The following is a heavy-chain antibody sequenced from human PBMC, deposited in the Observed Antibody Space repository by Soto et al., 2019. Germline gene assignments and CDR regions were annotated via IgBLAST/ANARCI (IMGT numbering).Heavy chain of an antibody. V-gene: IGHV4-31*03. J-gene: IGHJ6*03. D-gene: IGHD3-3*01. Sequence: PSETLSLTCTVSGGSISSGGYYWSWIRQRPGKGLEWIGYIYYRGSTYYNPSLKSRITISVDASKNQLSLKLSSVTAADTAVYYCARASGYYDFWSGYSRDYYYYYMDVWGKGTTVTVSS. CDR1: GGSISSGGYY. CDR2: IYYRGST. CDR3: ARASGYYDFWSGYSRDYYYYYMDV.